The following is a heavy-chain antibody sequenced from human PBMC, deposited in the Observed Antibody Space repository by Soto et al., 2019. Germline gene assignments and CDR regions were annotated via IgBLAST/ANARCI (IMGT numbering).Heavy chain of an antibody. V-gene: IGHV1-18*01. CDR2: ISAYNGNT. CDR3: ARDRNYGDFDY. D-gene: IGHD4-17*01. Sequence: QVQLVQSGAEVKKPGASVKVSCKASGYTFTSYGISXVRQAPGQGLEWMGWISAYNGNTNYAQKLQGRVTMTTDTXXXXXXXXXXXXXSXXXXXXXXARDRNYGDFDYWGQGTLVTVSS. J-gene: IGHJ4*02. CDR1: GYTFTSYG.